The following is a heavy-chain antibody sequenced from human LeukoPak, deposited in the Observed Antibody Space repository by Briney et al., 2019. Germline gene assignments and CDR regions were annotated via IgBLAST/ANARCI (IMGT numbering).Heavy chain of an antibody. CDR2: VYPATGGT. CDR3: VRGAAIAHFDY. V-gene: IGHV1-2*02. Sequence: ASVKVSCKASGYTFTSYNMHWVRQAPGQGLEWMGWVYPATGGTNYAQKFQGRVTMTTDTSISTAYMELRGLTSDDTAVYFCVRGAAIAHFDYWGQGTLVTVSS. CDR1: GYTFTSYN. J-gene: IGHJ4*02. D-gene: IGHD2-15*01.